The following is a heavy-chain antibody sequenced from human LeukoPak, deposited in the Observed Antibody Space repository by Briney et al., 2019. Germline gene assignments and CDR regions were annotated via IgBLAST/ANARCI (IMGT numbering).Heavy chain of an antibody. V-gene: IGHV3-23*01. J-gene: IGHJ4*02. CDR3: AKDRAPHSSSWYYFDY. CDR2: ISGSGGST. Sequence: GGSLRLSCAASGFTFSDYYMSWIRQAPGKGLEWVSAISGSGGSTYYADSVKGRFTISRDNSKNTLYLQMNSLRAEDTAVYYCAKDRAPHSSSWYYFDYWGQGTLVTVSS. CDR1: GFTFSDYY. D-gene: IGHD6-13*01.